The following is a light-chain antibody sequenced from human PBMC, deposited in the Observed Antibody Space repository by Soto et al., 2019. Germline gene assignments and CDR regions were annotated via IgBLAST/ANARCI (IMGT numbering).Light chain of an antibody. CDR2: DAS. V-gene: IGKV3-11*01. J-gene: IGKJ2*01. CDR1: QSISYN. Sequence: EIVLTQSPATLSLSPGERATLSCRASQSISYNLAWYQQKPGQAPRLLIYDASNRATGVPAWFSGSGSGTDFTLSISSLEPEDFAVYYCQQRGDWPLYTFGQGSRLEIK. CDR3: QQRGDWPLYT.